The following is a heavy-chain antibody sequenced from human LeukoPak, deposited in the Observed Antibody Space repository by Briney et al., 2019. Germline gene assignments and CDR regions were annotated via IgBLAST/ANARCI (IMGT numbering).Heavy chain of an antibody. J-gene: IGHJ5*02. D-gene: IGHD6-13*01. CDR1: GGSISSSSYY. V-gene: IGHV4-30-4*01. CDR3: VREVKGYGSSWYQNWFDP. CDR2: IYDSGST. Sequence: PSETLSLTCIVSGGSISSSSYYWSWIRQPPGKGLEWIGYIYDSGSTYYNPSLKSRVTTSIDTSKSQFSLKMSSVTAADTAVYYCVREVKGYGSSWYQNWFDPWGQGTLVTVSS.